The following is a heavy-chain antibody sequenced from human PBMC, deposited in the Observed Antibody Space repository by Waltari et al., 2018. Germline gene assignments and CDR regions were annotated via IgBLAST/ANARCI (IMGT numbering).Heavy chain of an antibody. CDR2: INTSGST. J-gene: IGHJ4*02. CDR3: ARTGLDDSSGYHFPTDY. V-gene: IGHV4-34*01. D-gene: IGHD3-22*01. Sequence: QVQLQQWGAGLLKPSETLSLTCAVYGGSFSGYYWSWIRTPPGKGLEWIGEINTSGSTNYNPSPTRRFTISVDTSKNQFSLKLTSVSAADTAVYYWARTGLDDSSGYHFPTDYWGQGTLVTVSS. CDR1: GGSFSGYY.